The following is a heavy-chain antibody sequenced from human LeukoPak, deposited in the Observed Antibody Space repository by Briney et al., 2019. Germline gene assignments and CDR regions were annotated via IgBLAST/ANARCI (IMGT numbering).Heavy chain of an antibody. CDR3: ARARTFSGSSISDY. J-gene: IGHJ4*02. CDR2: IYESGST. Sequence: SSETLSLTCSVSGGSISGSSHCWGWIRQPPGKGLEWIGSIYESGSTHYNPSLKSRVSISIDMSKNQFSLKLSPVTATDTAVYYCARARTFSGSSISDYWGQGTLVTVSS. CDR1: GGSISGSSHC. V-gene: IGHV4-39*07. D-gene: IGHD1-26*01.